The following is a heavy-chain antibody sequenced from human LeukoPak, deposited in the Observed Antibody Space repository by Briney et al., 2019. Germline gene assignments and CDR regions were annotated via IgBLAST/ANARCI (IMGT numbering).Heavy chain of an antibody. J-gene: IGHJ4*02. V-gene: IGHV1-8*01. CDR2: ENPNSGNT. CDR1: GCSFTSYD. CDR3: GRGAWPSSFDY. D-gene: IGHD6-6*01. Sequence: ASVKVSCKASGCSFTSYDVNWVRQATGQGLEWMGWENPNSGNTAYAQNFQGRVTMTSDTSTNTAYMELSSLTYDHTAVYYGGRGAWPSSFDYWGQGTLVTVSS.